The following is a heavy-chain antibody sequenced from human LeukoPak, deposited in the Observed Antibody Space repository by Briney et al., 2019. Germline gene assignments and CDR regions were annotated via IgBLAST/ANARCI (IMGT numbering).Heavy chain of an antibody. CDR3: ARAPPRFDYYGSGRRVIARWFDP. Sequence: ASVKVSCKASGYTFTGYYMHWVRQAPGQGLEWMGRINPNSGGTNYAQKFQGRVTMTRDTSISTAYMELSRLRSDDTAVYYCARAPPRFDYYGSGRRVIARWFDPWGQGTLVTVSS. J-gene: IGHJ5*02. D-gene: IGHD3-10*01. V-gene: IGHV1-2*06. CDR1: GYTFTGYY. CDR2: INPNSGGT.